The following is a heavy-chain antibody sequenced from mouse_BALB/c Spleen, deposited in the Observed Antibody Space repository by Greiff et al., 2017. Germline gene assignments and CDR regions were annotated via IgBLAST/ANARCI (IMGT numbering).Heavy chain of an antibody. V-gene: IGHV1S41*01. CDR1: GYTFTSYW. CDR2: IAPGSGST. D-gene: IGHD1-1*02. CDR3: AKGDYAPDAMDY. Sequence: DLVKPGASVKLSCKASGYTFTSYWINWIKQRPGQGLEWIGRIAPGSGSTYYNEMFKGKATLTVDTSSSTAYIQLSSLSSEDSAVYFCAKGDYAPDAMDYWGQGTSVTVSS. J-gene: IGHJ4*01.